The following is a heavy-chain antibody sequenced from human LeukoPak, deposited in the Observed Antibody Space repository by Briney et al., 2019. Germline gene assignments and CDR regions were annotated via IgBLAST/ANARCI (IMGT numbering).Heavy chain of an antibody. Sequence: SETLSLTCAVCGGSFSSYYWSWIRQPPGKGLEWIGYIYYSGSTNYNPSLKSRVTISVDTSKNQFSLKLSSVTAADTAVYYCARVIYDYAREAYYYYYMDVWGKGTTVTISS. CDR2: IYYSGST. D-gene: IGHD3-16*01. J-gene: IGHJ6*03. V-gene: IGHV4-59*01. CDR1: GGSFSSYY. CDR3: ARVIYDYAREAYYYYYMDV.